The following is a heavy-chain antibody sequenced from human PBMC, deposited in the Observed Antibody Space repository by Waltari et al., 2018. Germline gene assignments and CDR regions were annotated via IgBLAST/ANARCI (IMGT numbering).Heavy chain of an antibody. V-gene: IGHV1-69*01. CDR3: ARGIQIVVVPAALYYYGMDV. CDR1: GGTFRSHA. D-gene: IGHD2-2*01. J-gene: IGHJ6*02. Sequence: QVQLVQSGAEVKKPGSSVKVSCKASGGTFRSHAISLGRTAPRPGPEWMGGIIPIFGTANYAQKCQGRVTITADESTSTAYMELSSLRSEDTAVYYGARGIQIVVVPAALYYYGMDVWGQGTTVTVSS. CDR2: IIPIFGTA.